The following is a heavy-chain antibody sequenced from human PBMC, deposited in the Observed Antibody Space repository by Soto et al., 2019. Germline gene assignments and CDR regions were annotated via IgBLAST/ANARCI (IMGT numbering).Heavy chain of an antibody. D-gene: IGHD3-3*01. V-gene: IGHV3-33*01. J-gene: IGHJ4*02. CDR1: GFTFSSYG. CDR2: IWYDGSNK. Sequence: QVQLVESGGGVVQPGRSLRLSCAASGFTFSSYGMHWVRQAPGKGLEWVAVIWYDGSNKYYAYSVKGRFTISRNNSKNKLYLQMNSLRADDTAVYYCARDPGFWSASPPGDFEYWGQGNLVTVYS. CDR3: ARDPGFWSASPPGDFEY.